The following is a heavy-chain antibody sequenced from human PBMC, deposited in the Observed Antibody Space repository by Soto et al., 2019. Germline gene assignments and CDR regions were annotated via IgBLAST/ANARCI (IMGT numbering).Heavy chain of an antibody. J-gene: IGHJ6*02. CDR3: ARFASTMVRGDLYSCYLGVDV. V-gene: IGHV1-2*02. CDR1: GYTFSSYY. Sequence: QEQLVQSGAEVKKPGASVKVSCKASGYTFSSYYLHWVRQAPGQGLEWVGWINPNTGDTKYAQKFQGRVTMTRDTSINTAYMEVSSLRSDDSAVFFCARFASTMVRGDLYSCYLGVDVWGQGTKVTVSS. D-gene: IGHD3-10*01. CDR2: INPNTGDT.